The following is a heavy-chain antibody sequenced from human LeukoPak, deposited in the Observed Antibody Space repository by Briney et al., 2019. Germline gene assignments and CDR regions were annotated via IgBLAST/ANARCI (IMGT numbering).Heavy chain of an antibody. Sequence: PGGSLRLSCAASGFTFNSYAMAWVRHPPEKGLEWVSSITDNGINTYYADSVKGRFTISRDNSKNTLYLQMNSLRAEDTAVYYCAKGLRGNYDYWGQGTLVTVSS. J-gene: IGHJ4*02. D-gene: IGHD1-26*01. CDR2: ITDNGINT. CDR1: GFTFNSYA. V-gene: IGHV3-23*01. CDR3: AKGLRGNYDY.